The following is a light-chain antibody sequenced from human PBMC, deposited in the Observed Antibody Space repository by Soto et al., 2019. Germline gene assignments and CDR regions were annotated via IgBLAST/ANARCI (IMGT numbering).Light chain of an antibody. Sequence: IQLTQSPSSLSASVGDRVTITCRAGQDIGSALAWYQQRPGKAPKLLLYDASNLEAGVPSRFSGSVSGTDFTLTITSLLPDDFATSYCQQFNGFPLTFGGGTKVQIK. CDR3: QQFNGFPLT. CDR2: DAS. CDR1: QDIGSA. V-gene: IGKV1-13*02. J-gene: IGKJ4*01.